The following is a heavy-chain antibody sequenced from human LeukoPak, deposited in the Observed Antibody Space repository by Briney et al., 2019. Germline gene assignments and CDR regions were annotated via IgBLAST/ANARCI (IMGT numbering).Heavy chain of an antibody. D-gene: IGHD1-26*01. CDR1: GFTFSSYG. Sequence: PGGSLRLSCAASGFTFSSYGMHWVRQAPSKGLEWVSFIRYDGGNKYYADSVKGRFTISRDNSKNTLYLQMNSLRGEDTAVYYCAKRVGATTIDYWGQGTLVTVSS. V-gene: IGHV3-30*02. J-gene: IGHJ4*02. CDR3: AKRVGATTIDY. CDR2: IRYDGGNK.